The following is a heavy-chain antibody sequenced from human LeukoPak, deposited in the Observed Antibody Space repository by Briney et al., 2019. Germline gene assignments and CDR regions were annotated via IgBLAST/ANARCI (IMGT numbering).Heavy chain of an antibody. Sequence: ASVKVSCKASGGTFSSYAISWVRQAPGQGLEWMGGIIPIFGTANYAQKFQGRVTITADESTSTAYMELSSLRSEDTAVYYCASVGYYGSGSYQDYWGQGTLVTVSS. V-gene: IGHV1-69*13. J-gene: IGHJ4*02. CDR2: IIPIFGTA. CDR3: ASVGYYGSGSYQDY. D-gene: IGHD3-10*01. CDR1: GGTFSSYA.